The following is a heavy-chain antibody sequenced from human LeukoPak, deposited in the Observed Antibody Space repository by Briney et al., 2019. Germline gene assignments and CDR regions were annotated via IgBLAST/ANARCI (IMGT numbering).Heavy chain of an antibody. V-gene: IGHV3-23*01. D-gene: IGHD1-7*01. J-gene: IGHJ4*02. CDR1: GFTFITYA. CDR2: ISGGGGST. CDR3: TTLNWNYGQNGY. Sequence: GGSLRLSCAASGFTFITYAMSWVRQAPGKGLEWVSAISGGGGSTYYADSVKGRFTISRDNSKNTLYLQMNSLRAEDTAVYYCTTLNWNYGQNGYWGQGTLVTVSS.